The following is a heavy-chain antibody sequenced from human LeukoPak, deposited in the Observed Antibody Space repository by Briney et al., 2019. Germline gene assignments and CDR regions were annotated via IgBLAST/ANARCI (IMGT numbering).Heavy chain of an antibody. D-gene: IGHD5-24*01. Sequence: GGSLRLSXAASGFTFSSYAMSWVRQAPGKGLEWVSAISGSGGNTYYADSVKGRFTISRDNSKNTLYLQMNSLRAEDTAVYYCAKDRGERWLQFWDSWGKGTLVTVSS. CDR1: GFTFSSYA. CDR2: ISGSGGNT. J-gene: IGHJ4*02. CDR3: AKDRGERWLQFWDS. V-gene: IGHV3-23*01.